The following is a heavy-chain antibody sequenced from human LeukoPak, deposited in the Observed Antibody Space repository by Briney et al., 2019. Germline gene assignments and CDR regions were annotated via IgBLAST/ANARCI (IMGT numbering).Heavy chain of an antibody. CDR1: GYAFTSYG. D-gene: IGHD6-13*01. V-gene: IGHV1-18*01. CDR3: ASGAAAGYYYYYYMDV. J-gene: IGHJ6*03. Sequence: GASVKVSCKASGYAFTSYGISWVRQAPGQGLEWMGWISAYNGNTNYAQKLQGRVTMTTDTSTSTAYMELRSLRSEDTAVYYCASGAAAGYYYYYYMDVWGKGTTVTVSS. CDR2: ISAYNGNT.